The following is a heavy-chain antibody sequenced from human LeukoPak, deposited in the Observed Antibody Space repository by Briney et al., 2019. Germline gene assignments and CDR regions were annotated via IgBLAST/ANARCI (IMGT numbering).Heavy chain of an antibody. CDR2: INHSGST. Sequence: PSETLSLTCAVYGGSFSGYYWSWIRQPPGKGLEWIGEINHSGSTNYNPSLKSRVNISVDTSKNQFSLKLSSVTAADTAVYYCARTIAAAGTYYFDYWGQGTLVTVSS. CDR1: GGSFSGYY. J-gene: IGHJ4*02. V-gene: IGHV4-34*01. CDR3: ARTIAAAGTYYFDY. D-gene: IGHD6-13*01.